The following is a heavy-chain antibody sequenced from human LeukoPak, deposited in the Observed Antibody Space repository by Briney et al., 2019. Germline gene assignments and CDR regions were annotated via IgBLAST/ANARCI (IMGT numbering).Heavy chain of an antibody. CDR1: GFTFSSNS. CDR2: IRYDGSDK. V-gene: IGHV3-30*02. CDR3: AKNLVAAAMDH. Sequence: GGSLRLSCAASGFTFSSNSMHWVRQAPGKGLEWVAFIRYDGSDKYYADSVKGRFAICRDNSKNTLCLQMSSLRAEDTAVYYRAKNLVAAAMDHWGQGTLVTVSS. J-gene: IGHJ4*02. D-gene: IGHD2-15*01.